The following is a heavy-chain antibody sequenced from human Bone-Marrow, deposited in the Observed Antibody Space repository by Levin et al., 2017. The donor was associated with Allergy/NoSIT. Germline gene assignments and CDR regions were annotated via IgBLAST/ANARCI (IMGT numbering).Heavy chain of an antibody. V-gene: IGHV5-51*01. CDR3: ARRSNYHDGADYYLFFDY. CDR1: GYSFTTYW. Sequence: NRGESLKISCKASGYSFTTYWIAWARQMPGKGLEWMGVVYPGDSDTRYSQSFQGQVTISADTSISTTYLQWSSLRASDTAMYYCARRSNYHDGADYYLFFDYWGQGSLVTVSS. D-gene: IGHD3-22*01. J-gene: IGHJ4*02. CDR2: VYPGDSDT.